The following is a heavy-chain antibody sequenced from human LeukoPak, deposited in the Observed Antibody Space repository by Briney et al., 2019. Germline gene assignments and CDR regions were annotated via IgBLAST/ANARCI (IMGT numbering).Heavy chain of an antibody. CDR2: ISAYNGNT. V-gene: IGHV1-18*01. Sequence: GASVKVSCKASGGTFSSYAISWVRQAPGQGLEWMGWISAYNGNTNYAQKLQGRVTLTTDSSTSTAYMELRSLRSDDTAVYYCARDFYDSIGYFSLFDSWGQGTLVTVSS. J-gene: IGHJ4*02. CDR3: ARDFYDSIGYFSLFDS. CDR1: GGTFSSYA. D-gene: IGHD3-22*01.